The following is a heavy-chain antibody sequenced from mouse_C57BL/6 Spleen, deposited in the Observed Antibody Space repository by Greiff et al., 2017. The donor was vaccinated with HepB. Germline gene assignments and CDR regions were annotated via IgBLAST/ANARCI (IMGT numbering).Heavy chain of an antibody. Sequence: VQLQQSGPELVKPGASVKISCKASGYAFSSSWMNWVKQRPGKGLEWIGRIYPGDGDTNYNGKFKGKATLTADKSSSTAYMQLSSLTSEDSAVYFCARSVIYYDYDGAYWGQGTLVTVSA. V-gene: IGHV1-82*01. CDR3: ARSVIYYDYDGAY. CDR1: GYAFSSSW. CDR2: IYPGDGDT. J-gene: IGHJ3*01. D-gene: IGHD2-4*01.